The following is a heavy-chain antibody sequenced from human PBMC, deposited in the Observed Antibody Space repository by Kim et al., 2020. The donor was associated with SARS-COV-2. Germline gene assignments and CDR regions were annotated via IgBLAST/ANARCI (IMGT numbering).Heavy chain of an antibody. Sequence: SETLSLTCTVSGGSISSYYWSWIRQPPGKGLEWIGYIYYSGSTNYNPSLKSRVTISVDTSKNQFSLKLSSVTAADTAVYYCARAFRYSSSLLDVWGQGTTVTVSS. D-gene: IGHD6-13*01. CDR2: IYYSGST. CDR1: GGSISSYY. CDR3: ARAFRYSSSLLDV. J-gene: IGHJ6*02. V-gene: IGHV4-59*08.